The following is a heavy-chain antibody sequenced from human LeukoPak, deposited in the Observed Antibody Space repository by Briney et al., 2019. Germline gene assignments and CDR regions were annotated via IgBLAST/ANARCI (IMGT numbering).Heavy chain of an antibody. CDR2: ISGSGGST. V-gene: IGHV3-23*01. Sequence: GGSLRLSCAASGFTFSSYAMSWVRQAPGKGLEWVSAISGSGGSTYYADSVKGRFTISRDNSKNSLYLQINSLRAEDTAVYYCARDLGATEEGSFDYWGQGTLVTVSS. J-gene: IGHJ4*02. D-gene: IGHD1-26*01. CDR1: GFTFSSYA. CDR3: ARDLGATEEGSFDY.